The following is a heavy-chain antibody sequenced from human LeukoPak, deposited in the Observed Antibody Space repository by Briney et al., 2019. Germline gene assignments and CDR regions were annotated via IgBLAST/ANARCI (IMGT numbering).Heavy chain of an antibody. CDR3: AREPSGYSYGWDAFDI. CDR2: IYSGGST. Sequence: TGGSLRLSCAASGFTVSSNYMSWVRQAPGKGLEWVSVIYSGGSTYYADSVKGRFTISRDNSKNTLYPQMNSLRAEDTAVYYCAREPSGYSYGWDAFDIWGQGTMVTVSS. CDR1: GFTVSSNY. D-gene: IGHD5-18*01. J-gene: IGHJ3*02. V-gene: IGHV3-66*01.